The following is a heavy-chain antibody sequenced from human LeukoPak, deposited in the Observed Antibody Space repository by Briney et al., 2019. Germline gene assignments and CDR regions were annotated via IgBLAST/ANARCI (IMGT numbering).Heavy chain of an antibody. J-gene: IGHJ3*02. V-gene: IGHV3-48*01. CDR3: AREVGTPQAFDI. D-gene: IGHD1-26*01. CDR1: RFAFSNYG. CDR2: INSRSSTI. Sequence: GGSLRLSCAASRFAFSNYGVNWVRQAPGKGLEWVSYINSRSSTIYYADSVRGRFTISRDNAKNSLYLQMNSLKAEDTAIYYCAREVGTPQAFDIWGQGTMVTVSS.